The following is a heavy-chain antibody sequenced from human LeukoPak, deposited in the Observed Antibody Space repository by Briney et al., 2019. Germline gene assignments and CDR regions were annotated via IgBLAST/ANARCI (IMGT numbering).Heavy chain of an antibody. D-gene: IGHD1-14*01. V-gene: IGHV3-15*01. J-gene: IGHJ4*02. CDR1: GFTLSRYW. Sequence: GGSLRLSCAASGFTLSRYWMSWVRQAPGKGLEWVGRIKSKTDGGSTDYAAPVKGRFTISRDDSRNTLSLQMNSLKTEDTAVYYCTTITMIREHEDYWGQGTLVTVSS. CDR3: TTITMIREHEDY. CDR2: IKSKTDGGST.